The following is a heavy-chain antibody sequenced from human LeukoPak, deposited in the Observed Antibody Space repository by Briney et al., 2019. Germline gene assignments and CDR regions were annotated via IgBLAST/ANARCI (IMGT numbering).Heavy chain of an antibody. J-gene: IGHJ5*02. V-gene: IGHV1-2*02. D-gene: IGHD1-1*01. Sequence: VASVKVSCKASGYTFTGYYMHWVRQAPGQGLEWMGWINPNSGGINYAQKFQGRVTMTRDTSISTAYVELSRLRSDDTAVYYCARGGGFERRVFWFDPWGQGTLVTVSS. CDR1: GYTFTGYY. CDR3: ARGGGFERRVFWFDP. CDR2: INPNSGGI.